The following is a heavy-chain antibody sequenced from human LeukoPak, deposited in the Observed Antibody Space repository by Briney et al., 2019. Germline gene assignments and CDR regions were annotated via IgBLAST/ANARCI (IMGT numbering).Heavy chain of an antibody. J-gene: IGHJ4*02. CDR1: GYTFTGYY. D-gene: IGHD2-2*02. CDR3: AVCSSTSCYKGVYFDY. CDR2: INPNSGGT. Sequence: ASVKVSCEASGYTFTGYYMHWVRQAPGQGLEWMGWINPNSGGTNYAQKFQGWVTMTRDTSISTAYMELSRLRSDDTAVYYCAVCSSTSCYKGVYFDYWGQGTLVTVSP. V-gene: IGHV1-2*04.